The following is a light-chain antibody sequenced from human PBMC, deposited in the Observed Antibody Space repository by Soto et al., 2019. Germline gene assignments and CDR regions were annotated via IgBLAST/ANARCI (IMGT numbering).Light chain of an antibody. CDR1: QGISSY. CDR2: SAS. J-gene: IGKJ1*01. Sequence: AIRMTQSPSSLSASTGDRVTITCRASQGISSYLAWYQQKTGKTPKLLIYSASTLQSGDTSRLSGSGSGTDFTLTISCLQSEDFSTYYCQQYDSYPPTFGQGTKVEIK. V-gene: IGKV1-8*01. CDR3: QQYDSYPPT.